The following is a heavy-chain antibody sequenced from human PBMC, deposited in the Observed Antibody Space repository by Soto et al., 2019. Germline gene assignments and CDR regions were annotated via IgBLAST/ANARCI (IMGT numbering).Heavy chain of an antibody. CDR3: ARGSSIAGLYYGMDV. CDR1: GGSISSGGYY. D-gene: IGHD6-6*01. V-gene: IGHV4-31*03. J-gene: IGHJ6*02. CDR2: NYYSGIT. Sequence: SETRSLTCTVSGGSISSGGYYWTWIRQHPGKGLEWIGYNYYSGITYYNPSLKSRVTISLDTSKNQFSLKLSSVTAADTAVYYCARGSSIAGLYYGMDVWGQGTTVTVSS.